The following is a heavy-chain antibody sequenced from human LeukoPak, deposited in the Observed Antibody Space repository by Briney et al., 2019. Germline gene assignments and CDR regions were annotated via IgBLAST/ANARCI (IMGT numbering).Heavy chain of an antibody. V-gene: IGHV3-30*02. Sequence: GGSLRLSCAASGFTFSNHAMSWVRQAPGKEQEWVAFIRYDGSNKYYADSVKGRFTISRDNSKNTLYLQMNSLRAEDTAVYYCAKDGYCSSTSCYLGYWGQGTLVTVSS. J-gene: IGHJ4*02. CDR2: IRYDGSNK. D-gene: IGHD2-2*03. CDR1: GFTFSNHA. CDR3: AKDGYCSSTSCYLGY.